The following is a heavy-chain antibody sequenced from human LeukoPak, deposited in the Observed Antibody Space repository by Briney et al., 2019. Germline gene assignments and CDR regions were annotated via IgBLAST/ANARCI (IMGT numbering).Heavy chain of an antibody. CDR3: ARGALSSIAVRQSFDY. CDR2: ISYSGST. CDR1: GDSISSSY. D-gene: IGHD6-6*01. Sequence: PSETLSLTSTVSGDSISSSYWSWIRQPPGKGREWIGYISYSGSTSSNPSLRSRVTMSVDTSKNQFSLRLTSVTAADTGVYYCARGALSSIAVRQSFDYWGQGTLVSVSS. V-gene: IGHV4-59*01. J-gene: IGHJ4*02.